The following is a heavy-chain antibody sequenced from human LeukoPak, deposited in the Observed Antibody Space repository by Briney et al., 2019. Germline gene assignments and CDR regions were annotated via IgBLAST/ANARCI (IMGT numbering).Heavy chain of an antibody. J-gene: IGHJ5*02. Sequence: LRLSCAASGFTVSSNYMSWVRQAPGKGLEWIGYIYYSGSTYYNPSLKSRVTISVDTSKNQFSLKLSSVTAADTAVYYCARGGKGNDFWSGYYFRFDPWGQGTLVTVSS. CDR1: GFTVSSNY. CDR3: ARGGKGNDFWSGYYFRFDP. V-gene: IGHV4-30-4*08. CDR2: IYYSGST. D-gene: IGHD3-3*01.